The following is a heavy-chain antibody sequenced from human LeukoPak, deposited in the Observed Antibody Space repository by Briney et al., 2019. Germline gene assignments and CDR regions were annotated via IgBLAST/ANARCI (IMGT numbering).Heavy chain of an antibody. J-gene: IGHJ3*02. CDR1: GFTFSSYW. CDR2: IRYDGSNK. V-gene: IGHV3-30*02. D-gene: IGHD3-3*02. CDR3: AKLSRPEHSAKRAFDI. Sequence: GGSLRLSCAASGFTFSSYWMTWVRQAPGKGLEWVAFIRYDGSNKYYADSVKGRFTISRDNSKNTLYLQMNSLRAEDTAVYYCAKLSRPEHSAKRAFDIWGQGTMVTVSS.